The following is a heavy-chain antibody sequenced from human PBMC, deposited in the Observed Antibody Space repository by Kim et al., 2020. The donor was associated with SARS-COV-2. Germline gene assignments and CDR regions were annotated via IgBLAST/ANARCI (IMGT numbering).Heavy chain of an antibody. CDR2: IYPGDSDP. V-gene: IGHV5-51*01. CDR3: ARHRRGQIPYYYYYGMDV. CDR1: GYSFTSYW. Sequence: GESLKISCKGSGYSFTSYWIGWVRQMPGKGLEWMGFIYPGDSDPRYSPSFQAQVTISADKPITTAYLQWSSLKASDTAMYYCARHRRGQIPYYYYYGMDVWGQGTTVTVSS. D-gene: IGHD2-2*02. J-gene: IGHJ6*02.